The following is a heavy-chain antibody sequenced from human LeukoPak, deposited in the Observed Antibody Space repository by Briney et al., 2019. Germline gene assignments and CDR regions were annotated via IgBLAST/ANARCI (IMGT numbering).Heavy chain of an antibody. V-gene: IGHV3-23*01. CDR3: AKGSYYDSSGSFYFDY. CDR2: ISGSGDNT. D-gene: IGHD3-22*01. CDR1: GFPFSSYG. Sequence: GRSLRLSCVASGFPFSSYGMRWVRQAPGKGLEWVSGISGSGDNTYYADSVKGRFTISRDNSKNTLYVQVNSLGTEDTAAYYCAKGSYYDSSGSFYFDYWGQGTLVTVSS. J-gene: IGHJ4*02.